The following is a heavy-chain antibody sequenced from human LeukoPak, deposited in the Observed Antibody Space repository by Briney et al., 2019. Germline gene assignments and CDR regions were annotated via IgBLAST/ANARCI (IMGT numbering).Heavy chain of an antibody. CDR2: ISSSSSYI. CDR1: GFTFSSYS. D-gene: IGHD5-12*01. V-gene: IGHV3-21*01. J-gene: IGHJ3*02. Sequence: GGSLRLSCAASGFTFSSYSMNWVRQAPGKGLEWVSSISSSSSYIYYADSVKGRFTISRDNAKNSLYLQMNSLRAEDTAVYYCARDRTSGYDPDAFDIWGQGTMVTVSS. CDR3: ARDRTSGYDPDAFDI.